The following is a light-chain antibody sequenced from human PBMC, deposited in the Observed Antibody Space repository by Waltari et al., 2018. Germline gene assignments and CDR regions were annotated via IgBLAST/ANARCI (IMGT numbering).Light chain of an antibody. CDR2: DVS. CDR3: SSYTSSSTYV. V-gene: IGLV2-14*01. J-gene: IGLJ1*01. CDR1: SSDVGGYTH. Sequence: QSALTQPAPVSGSPGPSITIPCPGTSSDVGGYTHVSWYQQHPGKAPKLMIYDVSKRPSGVSNRFSGSKSGNTASLTISGLQAEDEADYYCSSYTSSSTYVFGTGTKVTVL.